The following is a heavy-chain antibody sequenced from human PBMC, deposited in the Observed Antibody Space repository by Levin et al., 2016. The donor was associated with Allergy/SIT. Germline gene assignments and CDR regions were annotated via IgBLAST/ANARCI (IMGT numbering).Heavy chain of an antibody. J-gene: IGHJ6*02. V-gene: IGHV3-11*05. CDR2: ISSSSSYT. CDR3: ARVSSGLMVRGVSYYYYGMDV. Sequence: WIRQPPGKGLEWVSYISSSSSYTNYADSVKGRFTISRDNAKNSLYLQMNSLRAEDTAVYYCARVSSGLMVRGVSYYYYGMDVWGQGTTVTVSS. D-gene: IGHD3-10*01.